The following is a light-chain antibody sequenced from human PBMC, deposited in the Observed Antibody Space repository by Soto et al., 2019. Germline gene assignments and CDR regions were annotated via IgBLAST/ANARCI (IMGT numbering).Light chain of an antibody. Sequence: DIQMTQSPSTLSASVGDRVTITCRASQSISSWLAWYQQKPGKAPKLLIYKASSLESGVPSRFSGSGSGTDFTLTISSLQPDDFVTYYCQQYNSYPYTFGQGTKLEIK. J-gene: IGKJ2*01. CDR2: KAS. CDR3: QQYNSYPYT. CDR1: QSISSW. V-gene: IGKV1-5*03.